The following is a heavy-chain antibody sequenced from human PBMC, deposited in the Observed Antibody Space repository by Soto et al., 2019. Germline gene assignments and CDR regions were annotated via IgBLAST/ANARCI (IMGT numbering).Heavy chain of an antibody. CDR2: IIPILGIA. CDR1: GGSFSSYT. Sequence: QVQLVQSGAEVKKPGSSVKVSCKASGGSFSSYTISWVRQAPGQGLEWMGRIIPILGIANYAQKFQGRVTITADKSTSTAYMELSSLRSEDTAVYYCAIGSGSPDEDFDYWGQGTLVTVSS. CDR3: AIGSGSPDEDFDY. D-gene: IGHD3-10*01. J-gene: IGHJ4*02. V-gene: IGHV1-69*02.